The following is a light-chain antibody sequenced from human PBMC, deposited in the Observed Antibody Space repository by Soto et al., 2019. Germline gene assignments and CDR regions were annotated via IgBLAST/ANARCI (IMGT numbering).Light chain of an antibody. J-gene: IGKJ1*01. CDR2: KAS. CDR1: QSIDSW. V-gene: IGKV1-5*03. Sequence: DIQLTQSPSTLSASVGDRVTITCRASQSIDSWLAWHQQKPGKAPKLLIYKASSLQSGVPGRFSGSGSGTDFTLTISSLQPDDFETYYCQQYNSYSWTFGQGTKVDIK. CDR3: QQYNSYSWT.